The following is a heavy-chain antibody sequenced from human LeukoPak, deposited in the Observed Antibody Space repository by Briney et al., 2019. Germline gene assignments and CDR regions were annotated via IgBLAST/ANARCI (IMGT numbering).Heavy chain of an antibody. D-gene: IGHD1-26*01. CDR2: IKEDESEK. CDR3: ARNSGSNPFDY. J-gene: IGHJ4*02. CDR1: GFSFSGYW. V-gene: IGHV3-7*01. Sequence: GGSLRLSCAASGFSFSGYWMSWVRQAPGKGLEWVANIKEDESEKYYVDSVKGRFTISRDNAKNSLYLQTNSLRVEDTAVYYCARNSGSNPFDYWGQGTLVTVSS.